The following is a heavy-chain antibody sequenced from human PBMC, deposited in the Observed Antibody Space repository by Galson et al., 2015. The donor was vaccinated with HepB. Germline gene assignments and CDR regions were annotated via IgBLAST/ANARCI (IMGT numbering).Heavy chain of an antibody. D-gene: IGHD6-19*01. CDR2: INPNSGGT. CDR3: ARAPKWLVRYYFDY. V-gene: IGHV1-2*02. CDR1: GYSFTSYW. Sequence: QSGAEVKKPGESLRISCTGSGYSFTSYWISWVRQMPGKGLEWMGWINPNSGGTNYAQKFQGRVTMTRDTSISTAYMELSRLRSDDTAVYYCARAPKWLVRYYFDYWGQGTLVTVSS. J-gene: IGHJ4*02.